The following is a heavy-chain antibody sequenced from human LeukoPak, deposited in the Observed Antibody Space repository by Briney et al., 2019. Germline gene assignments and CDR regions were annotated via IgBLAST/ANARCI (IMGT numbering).Heavy chain of an antibody. J-gene: IGHJ4*02. D-gene: IGHD5-24*01. Sequence: KPSETLSLTCTVSGGSISSYYWSWIRQPPGKGLEWIGYIYYGGSTNYNPSLKSRVTISVDTSKNQFSLKLSSVTAADTAVYYCARWGRDGYNSPFDYWGQGTLVTVSS. CDR2: IYYGGST. CDR3: ARWGRDGYNSPFDY. V-gene: IGHV4-59*01. CDR1: GGSISSYY.